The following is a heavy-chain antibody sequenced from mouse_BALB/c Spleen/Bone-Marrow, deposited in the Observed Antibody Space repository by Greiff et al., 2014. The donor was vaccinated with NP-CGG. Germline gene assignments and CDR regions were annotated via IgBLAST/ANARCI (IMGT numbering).Heavy chain of an antibody. CDR1: GYTFTSSW. D-gene: IGHD2-14*01. V-gene: IGHV1S130*01. J-gene: IGHJ2*01. Sequence: QVQLQQSGSVLVRPGASVKLSCKASGYTFTSSWMHWAKQRPGQGLEWIGEIHPNSGTTNHNEKFKGKATLTVDTSSSTAYVDLSSLTAEYSAVYYCARHHRYAYYFDYWGQGTTLTVSA. CDR2: IHPNSGTT. CDR3: ARHHRYAYYFDY.